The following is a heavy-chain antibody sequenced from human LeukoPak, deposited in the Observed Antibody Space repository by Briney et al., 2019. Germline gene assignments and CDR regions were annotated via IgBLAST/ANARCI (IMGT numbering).Heavy chain of an antibody. CDR1: GFIFSRYA. V-gene: IGHV3-23*01. D-gene: IGHD3-9*01. CDR3: VRDMEPLRYFDT. Sequence: GGSLRLSCTGSGFIFSRYAVSWVRQAPGKGLEWVSAISKNTVDTYYADSVKGRLTISRDSSKNTVYLQMNSLRAEDTVVYYCVRDMEPLRYFDTWGQGTLVTVSS. J-gene: IGHJ4*02. CDR2: ISKNTVDT.